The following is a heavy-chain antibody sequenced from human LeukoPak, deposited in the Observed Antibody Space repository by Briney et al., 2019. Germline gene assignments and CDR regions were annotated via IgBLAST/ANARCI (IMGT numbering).Heavy chain of an antibody. V-gene: IGHV3-30*02. J-gene: IGHJ4*02. CDR1: GFTFSSYG. CDR2: IRYDGNNK. CDR3: ATEVGRGWSLQY. D-gene: IGHD3-10*01. Sequence: PGGSLRLSCAASGFTFSSYGMHWVRQAPGKGLEWVAFIRYDGNNKYYADSVKGRFTISRDDSKNTLYLQMNSLRAEDTAVYYCATEVGRGWSLQYWGQGTLVTVSS.